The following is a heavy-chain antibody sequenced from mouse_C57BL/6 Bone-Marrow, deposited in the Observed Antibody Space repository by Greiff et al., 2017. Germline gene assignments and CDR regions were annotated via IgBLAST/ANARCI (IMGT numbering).Heavy chain of an antibody. J-gene: IGHJ2*01. Sequence: VQLVESGAELVRPGASVTLSCKASGYTFTDYEMHWVKQTPVHGLEWIGAIDPETGGTAYNQKFKGKAILTADKSSSTAYMELRSLTSEDSAVYYCRGFSYYFDDGGQGTTLTVSS. CDR2: IDPETGGT. V-gene: IGHV1-15*01. CDR3: RGFSYYFDD. CDR1: GYTFTDYE.